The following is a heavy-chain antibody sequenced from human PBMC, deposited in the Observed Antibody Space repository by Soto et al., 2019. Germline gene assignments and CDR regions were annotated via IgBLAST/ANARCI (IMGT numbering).Heavy chain of an antibody. J-gene: IGHJ4*02. CDR1: GFTFSSYW. V-gene: IGHV3-7*03. CDR2: IKQDGSEK. CDR3: ARELGVREDYFDY. D-gene: IGHD3-16*01. Sequence: GGSLRLSCAASGFTFSSYWMSWVRQAPGKGLEWVANIKQDGSEKYYVDSVKGRFTISRDNAKNSLYLQMNSLRAEDTAVYYCARELGVREDYFDYWGQGTLVTVSS.